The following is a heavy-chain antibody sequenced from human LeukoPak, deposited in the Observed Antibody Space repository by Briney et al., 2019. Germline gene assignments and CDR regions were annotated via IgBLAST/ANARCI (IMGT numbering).Heavy chain of an antibody. J-gene: IGHJ4*02. D-gene: IGHD3-10*01. V-gene: IGHV4-34*01. CDR3: ARGRFYHGSGIRFDY. CDR1: GGSFSGYY. CDR2: INHSGST. Sequence: PSETLSLTCAVYGGSFSGYYWSWIRQPPGKGLEWIGEINHSGSTNYNPSLKSRVTISVDTSKNQFSLKLSPVTAADTAVYYCARGRFYHGSGIRFDYWGQGTLVTVSS.